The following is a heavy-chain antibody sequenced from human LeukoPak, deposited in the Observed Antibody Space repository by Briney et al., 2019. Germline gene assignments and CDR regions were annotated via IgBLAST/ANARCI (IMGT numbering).Heavy chain of an antibody. CDR1: GCTFSSYG. J-gene: IGHJ4*02. CDR2: ISYDGSNK. Sequence: GGSLRLSCAASGCTFSSYGMHWVRQAPGKGLEWVAVISYDGSNKYYADSVKGRFTISRDNSKNTLYLQMNSLRAEDTAVYYCTKDTRGWREITGPYYFDYWGQGTLVTVSS. D-gene: IGHD3-16*01. V-gene: IGHV3-30*18. CDR3: TKDTRGWREITGPYYFDY.